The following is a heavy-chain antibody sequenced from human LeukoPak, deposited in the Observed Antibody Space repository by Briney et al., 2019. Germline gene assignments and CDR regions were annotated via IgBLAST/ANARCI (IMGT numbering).Heavy chain of an antibody. J-gene: IGHJ4*02. D-gene: IGHD3-3*01. CDR3: TTEGWLHTGLEY. Sequence: PGGSLRLSCAASGFTFSGSALHWVRQASGKGLEWVGRIRSTANCYATAYAASVRGRFTISRDDSKNTLYLQMNSLKTEDTAVYYCTTEGWLHTGLEYWGQGTLVTVSS. CDR1: GFTFSGSA. CDR2: IRSTANCYAT. V-gene: IGHV3-73*01.